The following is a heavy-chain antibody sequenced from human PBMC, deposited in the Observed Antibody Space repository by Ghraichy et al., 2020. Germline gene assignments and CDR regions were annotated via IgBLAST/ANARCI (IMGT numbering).Heavy chain of an antibody. J-gene: IGHJ3*02. D-gene: IGHD3-22*01. V-gene: IGHV4-34*01. CDR3: ARGQPYYYDSSGSRRSAFDI. Sequence: SETLSLTCAVYGGSFSGYYWSWIRQPPGKGLEWIGEINHSGSTNYNPSLKSRVTISVDTSKNQFSLKLSSVTAADTAVYYCARGQPYYYDSSGSRRSAFDIWGQGTMVTVSS. CDR2: INHSGST. CDR1: GGSFSGYY.